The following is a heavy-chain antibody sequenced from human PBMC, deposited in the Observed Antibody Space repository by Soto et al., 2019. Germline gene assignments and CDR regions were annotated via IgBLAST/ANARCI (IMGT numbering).Heavy chain of an antibody. CDR1: GYTFSNYG. J-gene: IGHJ4*02. Sequence: QVQLVQSGDEVKKSGASVKVSCKASGYTFSNYGISWVRQAPGQGLEWMGWISGYNGLTAYAQNVQGRVTMTIDTPTRTVFMELTSLRSNDTAVYYCARDEGIRGFDSWGQGTLVTVSS. CDR2: ISGYNGLT. D-gene: IGHD3-10*01. V-gene: IGHV1-18*04. CDR3: ARDEGIRGFDS.